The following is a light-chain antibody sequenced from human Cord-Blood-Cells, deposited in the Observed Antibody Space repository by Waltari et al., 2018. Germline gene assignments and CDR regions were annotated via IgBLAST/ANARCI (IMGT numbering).Light chain of an antibody. CDR2: VAS. CDR1: QSVSSN. Sequence: EIVMTQSPATLSVSPGERATLSCRASQSVSSNLAWYQQKPGQAPRLLIYVASTRATDIPARFSGSGSGTEFTLTISSLQSEDFAVYYCQQYNNWPPYTFGQGTKLEIK. V-gene: IGKV3-15*01. J-gene: IGKJ2*01. CDR3: QQYNNWPPYT.